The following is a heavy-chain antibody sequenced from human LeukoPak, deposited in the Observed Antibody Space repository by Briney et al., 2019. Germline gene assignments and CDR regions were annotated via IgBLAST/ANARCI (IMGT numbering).Heavy chain of an antibody. CDR3: ARTPGRHYYYYMDV. Sequence: PSETLSLTCTVSGYSISSGYYWGWIRQPPGKGLEWIGSIYHSGSTYYNPSLKSRVTISVDTSKNQFSLKLSSVTAADTAVYYCARTPGRHYYYYMDVWGKGTTVTISS. V-gene: IGHV4-38-2*02. CDR1: GYSISSGYY. CDR2: IYHSGST. J-gene: IGHJ6*03. D-gene: IGHD1-26*01.